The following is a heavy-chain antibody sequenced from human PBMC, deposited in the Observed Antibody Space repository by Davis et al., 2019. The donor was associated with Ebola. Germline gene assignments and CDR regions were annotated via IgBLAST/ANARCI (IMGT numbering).Heavy chain of an antibody. Sequence: AASVTVPRMASRYTFTSYDINWVRQATRQGLEWMGWMNPNSGNTGYAQKFQGRVTMTRDTSTSTVYMELSSLRSEDTAVYYCARDRDSSSSPWFDPWGQGTLVTVSS. J-gene: IGHJ5*02. CDR2: MNPNSGNT. CDR3: ARDRDSSSSPWFDP. CDR1: RYTFTSYD. V-gene: IGHV1-8*01. D-gene: IGHD6-6*01.